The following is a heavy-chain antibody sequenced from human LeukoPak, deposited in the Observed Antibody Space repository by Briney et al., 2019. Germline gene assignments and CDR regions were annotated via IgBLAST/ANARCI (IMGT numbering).Heavy chain of an antibody. CDR2: IHRAGRT. V-gene: IGHV4-4*02. CDR3: GETDIYFNPIDY. D-gene: IGHD3-9*01. J-gene: IGHJ4*02. CDR1: GVSISSSEW. Sequence: SGTLSLTCAVSGVSISSSEWWIWVRQPPGQGPEWIGEIHRAGRTRYNPSLKSRVTISMDYSKNQFSLKLTSVTAADTAIYYCGETDIYFNPIDYWGPGSLVTVSS.